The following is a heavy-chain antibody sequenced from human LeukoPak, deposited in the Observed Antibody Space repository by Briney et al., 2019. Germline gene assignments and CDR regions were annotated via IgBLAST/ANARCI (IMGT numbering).Heavy chain of an antibody. CDR2: IRYDGRNK. CDR1: GFTFSNYG. J-gene: IGHJ4*02. Sequence: GGSLRLSCAASGFTFSNYGMHWVRQAPGKGLEWVGFIRYDGRNKYYADSVKGRFTISRDNSKNTLYLQMNSLRAEDTAVYYCAKSGYSYGHYLAFDYWGQGTLVTVSS. V-gene: IGHV3-30*02. D-gene: IGHD5-18*01. CDR3: AKSGYSYGHYLAFDY.